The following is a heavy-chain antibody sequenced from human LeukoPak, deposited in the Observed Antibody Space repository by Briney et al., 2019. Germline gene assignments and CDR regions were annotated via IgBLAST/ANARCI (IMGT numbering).Heavy chain of an antibody. V-gene: IGHV3-21*01. D-gene: IGHD3-22*01. CDR3: AREGITMIGDY. CDR1: GFTFSSYS. J-gene: IGHJ4*02. Sequence: GGSLRLSCAASGFTFSSYSMNWVRQAPGKGLEWVSSISSSSYIYYADSVKGRFTISRDNAKNSLYLQMNSLRAEDTAVYYCAREGITMIGDYWGQGTLVTVSS. CDR2: ISSSSYI.